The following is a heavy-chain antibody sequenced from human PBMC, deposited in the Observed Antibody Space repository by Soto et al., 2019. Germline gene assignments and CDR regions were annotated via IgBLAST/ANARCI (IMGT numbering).Heavy chain of an antibody. J-gene: IGHJ4*02. Sequence: QVQLVQSGAEVKKPGASVKVSCKASGYTFTSYGISWLRQAPVQGLEWMGWISAYNGNTNYAQKLQGRVTMTTDTSTSTAYMELRSLRSDDTAVYYCASAGMYDSSGYPLAYWGQGTLVTVSS. D-gene: IGHD3-22*01. V-gene: IGHV1-18*01. CDR3: ASAGMYDSSGYPLAY. CDR1: GYTFTSYG. CDR2: ISAYNGNT.